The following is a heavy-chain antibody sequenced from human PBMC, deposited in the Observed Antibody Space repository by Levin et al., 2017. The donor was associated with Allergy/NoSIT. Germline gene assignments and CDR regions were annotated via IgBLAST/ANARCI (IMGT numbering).Heavy chain of an antibody. Sequence: PGGSLRLSCTASGFTFGDYALNWFRQAPGKGLEWVGFIRSKAYGGTTEYAASVKGRFTISRDDSKSIAYLQMNSLKTEDTAVYYCTTWIVVGRFDYWGQGTLVTVSS. D-gene: IGHD3-22*01. CDR2: IRSKAYGGTT. CDR1: GFTFGDYA. V-gene: IGHV3-49*03. CDR3: TTWIVVGRFDY. J-gene: IGHJ4*02.